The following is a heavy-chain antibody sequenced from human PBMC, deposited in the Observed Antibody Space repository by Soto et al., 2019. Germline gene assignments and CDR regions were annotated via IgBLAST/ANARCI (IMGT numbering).Heavy chain of an antibody. J-gene: IGHJ4*02. Sequence: SETLSLTCTVSGGSISSYDWNWIRQPPGKGLEWIGYIYYSGSTNYNPSLKSRVTVSLDTSKNQFSLRLTSVTAADTAVYYCARGRAEDYDFLTGYYTYYFDYWGQGTLVTVSS. CDR3: ARGRAEDYDFLTGYYTYYFDY. D-gene: IGHD3-9*01. V-gene: IGHV4-59*01. CDR2: IYYSGST. CDR1: GGSISSYD.